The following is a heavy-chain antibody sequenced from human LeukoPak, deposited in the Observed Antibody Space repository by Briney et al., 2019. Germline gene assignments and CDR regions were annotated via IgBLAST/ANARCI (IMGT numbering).Heavy chain of an antibody. CDR3: ARNLWFWESSDAFDM. CDR1: GYTFTGYY. CDR2: INPNSGGT. D-gene: IGHD3-10*01. Sequence: GASVKVSCKASGYTFTGYYMHWVRQAPGQGLEWMGWINPNSGGTNYAQKFQGRVTMTRDTSISTAYMDMSSLRSDDTAVYYCARNLWFWESSDAFDMWGQGTMVTVSS. V-gene: IGHV1-2*02. J-gene: IGHJ3*02.